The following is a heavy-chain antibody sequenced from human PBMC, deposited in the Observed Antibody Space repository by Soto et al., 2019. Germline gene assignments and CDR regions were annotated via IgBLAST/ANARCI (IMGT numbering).Heavy chain of an antibody. Sequence: PSETLSPTCTVSGGSISSYYWSWIRQPPGKGLEWIGYIYYSGSTNYNPSLKSRVTISVDTSKNQFSLKLSSVTAADTAVYYCARHFDYSGYDYYFDYWGQGTLVTVSS. CDR2: IYYSGST. D-gene: IGHD5-12*01. V-gene: IGHV4-59*08. CDR3: ARHFDYSGYDYYFDY. J-gene: IGHJ4*02. CDR1: GGSISSYY.